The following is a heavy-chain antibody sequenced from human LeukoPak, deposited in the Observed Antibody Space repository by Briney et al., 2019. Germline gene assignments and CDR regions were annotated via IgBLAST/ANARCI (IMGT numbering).Heavy chain of an antibody. D-gene: IGHD6-6*01. Sequence: SQTLSLTCTVSGGSISSGSYYWSWIRQPPGKGLEWIGSIYYSGSTYYNPSLKSRVTISVDTSKNQFSLKLSSVTAADTAVYYCARLSPPGRSSVKGKYYFDYWGQGALVTVSS. CDR1: GGSISSGSYY. CDR2: IYYSGST. J-gene: IGHJ4*02. CDR3: ARLSPPGRSSVKGKYYFDY. V-gene: IGHV4-39*07.